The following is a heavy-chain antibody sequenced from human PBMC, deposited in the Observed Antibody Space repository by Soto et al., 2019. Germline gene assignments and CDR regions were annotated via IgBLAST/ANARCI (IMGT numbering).Heavy chain of an antibody. CDR1: GFTFTNYA. CDR3: ARKYGDYYYYGMDV. D-gene: IGHD4-17*01. CDR2: ISGSGGST. Sequence: PGGSLRLSCAASGFTFTNYAMNRVRQAPGKGLEWVSSISGSGGSTYYADSVKGRFTISRDHSKNTLYLQMNSLRAEDTAVYYCARKYGDYYYYGMDVWGQGTTVTASS. J-gene: IGHJ6*02. V-gene: IGHV3-23*01.